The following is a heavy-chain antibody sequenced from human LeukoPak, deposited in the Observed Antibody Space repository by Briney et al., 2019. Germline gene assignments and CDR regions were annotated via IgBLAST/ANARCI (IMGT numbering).Heavy chain of an antibody. Sequence: SETLSLTCTVSGGSISSYYWSWIRQPAGKGLEWIGRVYTSGSTNYNPSHKSRVTMSVHTSKNQFSLKLSSVTAADTAVYYCARDSYYYGSGSLNWFDPWGQGTLVTVSS. J-gene: IGHJ5*02. D-gene: IGHD3-10*01. CDR2: VYTSGST. V-gene: IGHV4-4*07. CDR1: GGSISSYY. CDR3: ARDSYYYGSGSLNWFDP.